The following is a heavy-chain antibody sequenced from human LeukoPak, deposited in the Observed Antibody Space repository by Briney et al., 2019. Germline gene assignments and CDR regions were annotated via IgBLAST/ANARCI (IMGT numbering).Heavy chain of an antibody. D-gene: IGHD6-6*01. Sequence: KPSETLSLTCTVSGGSISTYVWTWIRQPAGKGLQWIGHMHTSGSTNYNPSLKSRVTMSSDTSKNQFSLRLSSVTAADTAVYYCARHRAYSSSSPFDYWGQGTLVTVSS. V-gene: IGHV4-4*07. CDR2: MHTSGST. CDR1: GGSISTYV. J-gene: IGHJ4*02. CDR3: ARHRAYSSSSPFDY.